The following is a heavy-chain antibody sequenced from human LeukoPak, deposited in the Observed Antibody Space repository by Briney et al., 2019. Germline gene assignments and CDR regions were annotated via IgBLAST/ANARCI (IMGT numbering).Heavy chain of an antibody. Sequence: HGESLRISCKGSCYSFTNYWISGVRQMPGKGLEGMGMIDPSDSYTNYSPSFQGHVTISSDKSISTAYLQWSSLKASDTSIYYCARLRCRGGSCYSVWDLWGQGTLVTVYS. V-gene: IGHV5-10-1*01. CDR3: ARLRCRGGSCYSVWDL. J-gene: IGHJ4*02. CDR2: IDPSDSYT. D-gene: IGHD2-15*01. CDR1: CYSFTNYW.